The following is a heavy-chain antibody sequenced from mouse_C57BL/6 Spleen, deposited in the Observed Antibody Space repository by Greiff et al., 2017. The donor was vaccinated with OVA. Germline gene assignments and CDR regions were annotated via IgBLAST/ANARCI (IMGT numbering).Heavy chain of an antibody. CDR1: GYTFTSYW. CDR3: ARETHYYGSRGDFDY. J-gene: IGHJ2*01. V-gene: IGHV1-69*01. D-gene: IGHD1-1*01. CDR2: IDPSDSYT. Sequence: QVQLQQPGAELVMPGASVKLSCKASGYTFTSYWMHWVKQRPGQGLEWIGEIDPSDSYTNYNQKFKGKSTLTVDKSSSTAYMQLSSLTSEDSAVYYCARETHYYGSRGDFDYWGQGTTLTVSS.